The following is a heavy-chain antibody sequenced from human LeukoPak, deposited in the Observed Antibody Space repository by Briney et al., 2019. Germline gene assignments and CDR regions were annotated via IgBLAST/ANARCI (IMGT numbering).Heavy chain of an antibody. CDR1: GGTFSSYA. D-gene: IGHD6-6*01. CDR3: ARSSSSNYYYGMDV. Sequence: ASVKVSCKASGGTFSSYAISWVRQAPGQGLEWMGGIIPIFGTANYAQKFQGRVTITADKSTSTAYMELSSLRSEDTAVYYCARSSSSNYYYGMDVWGQGATVTVSS. J-gene: IGHJ6*02. V-gene: IGHV1-69*06. CDR2: IIPIFGTA.